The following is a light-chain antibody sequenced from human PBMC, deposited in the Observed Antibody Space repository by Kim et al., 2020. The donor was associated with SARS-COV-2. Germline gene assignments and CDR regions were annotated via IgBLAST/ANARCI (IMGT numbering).Light chain of an antibody. V-gene: IGKV1-27*01. CDR3: QKYDIAPWT. CDR1: QAISHY. CDR2: AAS. J-gene: IGKJ1*01. Sequence: SVVGHRVTITCRASQAISHYLAWYQQQPVKVPKLLIYAASTLQSGVPSRFSGSGSGTDFTLTISSLQPEDVATYYCQKYDIAPWTFGQGTKVDIK.